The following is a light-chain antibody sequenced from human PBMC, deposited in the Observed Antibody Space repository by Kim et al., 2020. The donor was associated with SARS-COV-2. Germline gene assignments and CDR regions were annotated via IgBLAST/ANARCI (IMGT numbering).Light chain of an antibody. CDR2: DTF. Sequence: ASTGDRATISWRASQDVSDTLAWYQQKPGKAPGVLIYDTFTWPSGVPPRFSGSGSGTDFTLTISSLQSEDFAAYYCQQHYICPLTFGEGTQVEIK. V-gene: IGKV1-8*01. CDR1: QDVSDT. J-gene: IGKJ5*01. CDR3: QQHYICPLT.